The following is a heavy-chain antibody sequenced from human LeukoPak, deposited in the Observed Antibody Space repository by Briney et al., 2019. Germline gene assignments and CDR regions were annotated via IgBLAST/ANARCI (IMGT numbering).Heavy chain of an antibody. CDR1: GGSISSGDYY. CDR3: ARSYDSSGYGGY. CDR2: IYYSGST. Sequence: SETLSLTCTVSGGSISSGDYYWSWIRQPPGKGLEWIGYIYYSGSTYYNPSLKSRVTISVDTSKNQFSLKLSSVTAADTAVYYCARSYDSSGYGGYWGQGTLVTVSS. J-gene: IGHJ4*02. D-gene: IGHD3-22*01. V-gene: IGHV4-30-4*01.